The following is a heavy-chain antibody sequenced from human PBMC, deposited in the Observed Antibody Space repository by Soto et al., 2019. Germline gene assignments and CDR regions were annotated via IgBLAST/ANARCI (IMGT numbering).Heavy chain of an antibody. V-gene: IGHV3-30*18. D-gene: IGHD4-17*01. J-gene: IGHJ4*02. CDR2: MSFDGTYK. Sequence: QVQLAESGGGVVQPGGSLRLSCVGSGFRFSDYGMHWVRQTPGKGLEWVAMMSFDGTYKYYADSVKGRFIISRDNSKNMLYLQMNSLRAEDTAVYYCAKDRRDGEYNSVYDFWGQGTLVTVSS. CDR3: AKDRRDGEYNSVYDF. CDR1: GFRFSDYG.